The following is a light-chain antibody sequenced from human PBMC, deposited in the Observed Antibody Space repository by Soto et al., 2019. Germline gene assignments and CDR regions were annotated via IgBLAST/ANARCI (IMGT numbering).Light chain of an antibody. J-gene: IGKJ5*01. CDR3: QQLFDSPIT. V-gene: IGKV1-9*01. CDR2: AAS. Sequence: DIQLTQSPSFLSPSIGESVTITCRASQVISTSLAWYQVKPGKXPKXXIYAASTLESGVPSRFSATVSGTEFSITITSLQPEDFETYYCQQLFDSPITFGQGTRLEIK. CDR1: QVISTS.